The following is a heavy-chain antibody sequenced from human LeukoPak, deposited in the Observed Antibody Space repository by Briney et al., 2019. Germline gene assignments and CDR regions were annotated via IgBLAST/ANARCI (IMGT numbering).Heavy chain of an antibody. CDR2: ISSSGSTI. J-gene: IGHJ4*02. CDR3: AKDGDYYDSSGYHRADY. CDR1: GFTFSSYE. D-gene: IGHD3-22*01. Sequence: GGSLRLSCAASGFTFSSYEMNWVRQAPGKGLEWVSYISSSGSTIYYADSVKGRFTISRDNSKNTLYLQMNSLRAEDTAVYYCAKDGDYYDSSGYHRADYWGQGTLVTVSS. V-gene: IGHV3-48*03.